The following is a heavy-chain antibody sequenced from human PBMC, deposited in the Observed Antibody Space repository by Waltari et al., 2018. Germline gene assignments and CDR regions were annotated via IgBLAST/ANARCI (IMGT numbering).Heavy chain of an antibody. CDR3: ARDGGEWTQDY. J-gene: IGHJ4*02. D-gene: IGHD5-18*01. CDR1: GFNVGNYW. V-gene: IGHV3-74*01. CDR2: INVDGTII. Sequence: EVQLVESGGGLVQPGGSLRLSCAASGFNVGNYWMDWVRQAPGKGLVLVSRINVDGTIITYADSGRGRFTISRDSAKNTLYLQMNSLRVDDTAVYYCARDGGEWTQDYWGQGALVTVSS.